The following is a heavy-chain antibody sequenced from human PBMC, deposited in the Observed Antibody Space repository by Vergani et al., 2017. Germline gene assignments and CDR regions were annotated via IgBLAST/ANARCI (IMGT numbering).Heavy chain of an antibody. CDR2: IRNKANEYTT. J-gene: IGHJ4*03. Sequence: EVQLLESGGGLAQPGGSLRLSCAASGFIFSDHYMDWVRQAPGKGLEWVGRIRNKANEYTTQYAASVKGRFTISRDDSKSYLYLQMNSLQTEDTALYYCVRVKGSNWNDHLYDSWRRATLVSV. CDR3: VRVKGSNWNDHLYDS. V-gene: IGHV3-72*01. D-gene: IGHD1-1*01. CDR1: GFIFSDHY.